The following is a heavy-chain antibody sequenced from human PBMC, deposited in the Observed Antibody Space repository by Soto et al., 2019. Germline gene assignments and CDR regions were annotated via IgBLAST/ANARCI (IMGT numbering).Heavy chain of an antibody. J-gene: IGHJ4*02. Sequence: ASVKVSCKASGYTFTSYGISWVRQAPGQGLEWMGWISAYNGNTNYAQKLQGRVTMTTDTSTSTAYMELRSLRSGDTAVYYCARALIVGATTGYFDYWGQGTLVTVSS. CDR2: ISAYNGNT. D-gene: IGHD1-26*01. CDR3: ARALIVGATTGYFDY. V-gene: IGHV1-18*04. CDR1: GYTFTSYG.